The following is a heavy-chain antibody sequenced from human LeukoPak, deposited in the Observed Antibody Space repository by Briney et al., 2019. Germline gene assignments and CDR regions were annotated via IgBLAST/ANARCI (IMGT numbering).Heavy chain of an antibody. CDR1: GGSISSSSYY. Sequence: SETLSLTCTVSGGSISSSSYYWGWIRQPPGKGLEWIGNIYYSGSTYYNPSLKSRVTISVDTSKNQFSLRLSSVTAADTAVYYRVRLPIRLGELSLYRTDYWGQGTLVTVSS. CDR3: VRLPIRLGELSLYRTDY. D-gene: IGHD3-16*01. CDR2: IYYSGST. V-gene: IGHV4-39*01. J-gene: IGHJ4*02.